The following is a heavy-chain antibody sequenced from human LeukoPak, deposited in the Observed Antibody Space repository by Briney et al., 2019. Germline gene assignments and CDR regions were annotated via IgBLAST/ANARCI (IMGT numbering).Heavy chain of an antibody. CDR2: INPSGGSA. D-gene: IGHD3-22*01. CDR1: GYTFTSYY. Sequence: ASVKVSCKASGYTFTSYYMHWVRQAPGQGLEWMGIINPSGGSAIYAQNFQGRVTMTRDTSTSTFYMELSCLRSEDTAVYFCARDVASSGYYWDWGQGTLVTVSS. J-gene: IGHJ4*02. CDR3: ARDVASSGYYWD. V-gene: IGHV1-46*01.